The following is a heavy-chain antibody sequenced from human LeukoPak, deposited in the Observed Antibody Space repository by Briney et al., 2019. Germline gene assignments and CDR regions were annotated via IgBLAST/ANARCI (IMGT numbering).Heavy chain of an antibody. J-gene: IGHJ4*02. CDR2: IYYSGST. Sequence: SETLSLTCTVSGGSISSSSYYWGWIRQPPGKGLEWIGSIYYSGSTYYNPSLKSRVTISVDTSKNQFSLKLSSVTAADTAVYYCASLMGWSGYYDSSGHFDYWGQGTLVTVSS. V-gene: IGHV4-39*07. CDR3: ASLMGWSGYYDSSGHFDY. CDR1: GGSISSSSYY. D-gene: IGHD3-22*01.